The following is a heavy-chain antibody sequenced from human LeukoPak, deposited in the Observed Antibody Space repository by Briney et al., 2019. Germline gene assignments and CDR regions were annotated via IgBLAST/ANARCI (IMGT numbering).Heavy chain of an antibody. V-gene: IGHV3-33*01. D-gene: IGHD2-15*01. CDR1: GFTFSSYG. CDR3: ARRYCSGGSCYSGVEGIDY. J-gene: IGHJ4*02. CDR2: IWYDGSNK. Sequence: PGGSLRLSCAASGFTFSSYGMHWVRQAPGKGLEWVAVIWYDGSNKYYADSVKGRFTISRDNSKNTLYLQMHSLRAEDTAVYYCARRYCSGGSCYSGVEGIDYWGQGTLVTV.